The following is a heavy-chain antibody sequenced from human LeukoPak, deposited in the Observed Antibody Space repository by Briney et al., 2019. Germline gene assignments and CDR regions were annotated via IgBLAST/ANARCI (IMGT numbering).Heavy chain of an antibody. D-gene: IGHD2-2*02. Sequence: PGGSLRLSCAASGFNFSSYSMNWVRQAPGKGLEWVSYISSSSSTIYYADSVKGRFTISRDNAKNSLYLQMNSLRAEDTAVYYCARGQPRYCSSTSCYTDLDYWGQGTLVTVSS. V-gene: IGHV3-48*01. CDR1: GFNFSSYS. CDR3: ARGQPRYCSSTSCYTDLDY. J-gene: IGHJ4*02. CDR2: ISSSSSTI.